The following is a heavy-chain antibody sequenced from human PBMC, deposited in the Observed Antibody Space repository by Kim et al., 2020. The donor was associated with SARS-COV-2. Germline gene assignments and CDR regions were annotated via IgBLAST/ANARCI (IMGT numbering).Heavy chain of an antibody. J-gene: IGHJ4*01. Sequence: SETLSLTCTVSGGSISSSSYYWGWIRQPPGKGLEWIGSIYYSGSTYYNPSLKSRVTISVDTSKNQFSLQLSSVTAEDTAVYYCARHLSGAIAVAGGDYF. V-gene: IGHV4-39*01. CDR3: ARHLSGAIAVAGGDYF. CDR2: IYYSGST. CDR1: GGSISSSSYY. D-gene: IGHD6-19*01.